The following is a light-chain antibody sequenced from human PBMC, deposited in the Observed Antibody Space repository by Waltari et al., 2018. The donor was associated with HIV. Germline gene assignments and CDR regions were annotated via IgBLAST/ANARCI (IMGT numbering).Light chain of an antibody. V-gene: IGKV1-12*01. CDR2: AAS. J-gene: IGKJ1*01. CDR1: QSIRSW. CDR3: QQGNSFPRT. Sequence: DVQMTQSHSFVSASVGDRVIITCRASQSIRSWLAWYQQKPGKAPKLLIYAASTLQSGVPSRFSGSGSGTDFTLTISSLQPEDFATYYCQQGNSFPRTFGQGTKVEIK.